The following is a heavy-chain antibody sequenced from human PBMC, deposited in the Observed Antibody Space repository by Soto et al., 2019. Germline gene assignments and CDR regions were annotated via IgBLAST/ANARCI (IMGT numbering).Heavy chain of an antibody. CDR1: GFTFSDYY. V-gene: IGHV3-11*01. Sequence: PGGSLRLSCAASGFTFSDYYMSWIRQAPGKGLEWVSYISSSGNTIYYADSVMGRFTISRDNAKNSLYLQMNSLRAEDTAVYYCEGGGVILRAYSAYWGQGTLVPVSP. D-gene: IGHD3-9*01. CDR2: ISSSGNTI. J-gene: IGHJ4*02. CDR3: EGGGVILRAYSAY.